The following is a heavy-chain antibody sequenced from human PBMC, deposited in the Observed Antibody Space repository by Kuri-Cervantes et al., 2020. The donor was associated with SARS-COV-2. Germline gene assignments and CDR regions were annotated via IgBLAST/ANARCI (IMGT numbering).Heavy chain of an antibody. CDR3: ARESLPRWGYSRDPFDI. CDR1: GFTFSNAW. CDR2: ISSSSSYI. V-gene: IGHV3-21*01. J-gene: IGHJ3*02. D-gene: IGHD2-15*01. Sequence: GESLKISCAASGFTFSNAWMSWVRQAPGKGLEWVSSISSSSSYIYYADSVKGRFTISRDNAKNSLYLQMNSLRAEDTAVYYCARESLPRWGYSRDPFDIWGQGTMVTVSS.